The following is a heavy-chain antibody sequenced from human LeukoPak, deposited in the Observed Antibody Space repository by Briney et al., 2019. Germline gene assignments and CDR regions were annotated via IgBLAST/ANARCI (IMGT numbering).Heavy chain of an antibody. D-gene: IGHD3-10*01. CDR1: GYTFTGYY. CDR3: ARDAGSGSPYYYYMDV. J-gene: IGHJ6*03. Sequence: ASVKVSCKASGYTFTGYYMHWVRQAPGQGLEWMGWINAGNGNTKYSQEFQGRVTITRDTSASTAYMELSSLRSEDMAVYYCARDAGSGSPYYYYMDVWGKGTTVTVSS. CDR2: INAGNGNT. V-gene: IGHV1-3*03.